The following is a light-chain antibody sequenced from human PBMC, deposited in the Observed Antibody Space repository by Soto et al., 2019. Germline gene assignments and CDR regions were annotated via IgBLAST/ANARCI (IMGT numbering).Light chain of an antibody. CDR2: DVT. CDR1: SSDVGSYNL. Sequence: QSVLTQPASVSGSPGQSITISCTGTSSDVGSYNLVSWYQQHPGKVPKLMIYDVTQRPSGVSHRFSGSKSGNTASLTNSGLQAEDEADYCCCSYASSSVWVFGGGTKLTVL. CDR3: CSYASSSVWV. V-gene: IGLV2-23*02. J-gene: IGLJ3*02.